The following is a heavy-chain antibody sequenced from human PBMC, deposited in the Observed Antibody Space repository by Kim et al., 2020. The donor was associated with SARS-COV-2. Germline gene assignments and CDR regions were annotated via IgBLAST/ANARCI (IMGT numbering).Heavy chain of an antibody. V-gene: IGHV1-46*01. Sequence: QKFQGRVTRTRDTSASTVYMELSSRRSEDTAVYYCARDLYSSSWNDAFDIWGQGTMVTVSS. D-gene: IGHD6-13*01. J-gene: IGHJ3*02. CDR3: ARDLYSSSWNDAFDI.